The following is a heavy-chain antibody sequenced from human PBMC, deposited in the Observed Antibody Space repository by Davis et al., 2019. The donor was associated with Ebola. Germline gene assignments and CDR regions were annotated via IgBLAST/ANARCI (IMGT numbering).Heavy chain of an antibody. V-gene: IGHV3-53*01. Sequence: GGSLRLSCAASGLTVSSNYMSWVRQASGKGLEWVSVIYSGGSTYYADSVKGRFTISRDNLKNMLYLQMNSLRAEDTAVYYCAKDLYTMVRGVITNYYYGMDVWGKGTTVTVSS. D-gene: IGHD3-10*01. CDR3: AKDLYTMVRGVITNYYYGMDV. J-gene: IGHJ6*04. CDR2: IYSGGST. CDR1: GLTVSSNY.